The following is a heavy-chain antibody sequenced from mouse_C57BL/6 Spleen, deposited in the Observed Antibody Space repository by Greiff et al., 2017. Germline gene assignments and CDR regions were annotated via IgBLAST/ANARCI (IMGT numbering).Heavy chain of an antibody. D-gene: IGHD1-1*02. V-gene: IGHV5-16*01. CDR1: GFTFSDYY. CDR3: AREGNMGVYFDY. CDR2: INYDGSST. J-gene: IGHJ2*01. Sequence: EVMLVESEGGLVQPGSSMKLSCTASGFTFSDYYMAWVRQVPEKGLEWVANINYDGSSTYYLDSLKSRFIISRDNAKNILYLQMSSLKSEDTATYYCAREGNMGVYFDYWGQGTTLTVSS.